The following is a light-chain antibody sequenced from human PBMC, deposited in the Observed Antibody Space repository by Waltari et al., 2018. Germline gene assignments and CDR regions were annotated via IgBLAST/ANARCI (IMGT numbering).Light chain of an antibody. V-gene: IGLV3-19*01. CDR3: HSRDTSGTHVL. J-gene: IGLJ3*02. CDR2: GKN. CDR1: ALRVSN. Sequence: SSELTQAPAVSVALGQSVRITCQGEALRVSNASWYQQKPGQAPVLVFYGKNNRPSGIPDRFSGSTSGDTASLTISGAQAEDEADYFCHSRDTSGTHVLFGGGTTVTVL.